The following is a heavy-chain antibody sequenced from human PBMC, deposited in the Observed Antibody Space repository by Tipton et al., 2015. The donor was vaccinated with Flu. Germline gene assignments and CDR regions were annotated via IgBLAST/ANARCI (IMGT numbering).Heavy chain of an antibody. CDR2: VHQTGST. Sequence: TLSLTCAVSGDSIRSDYFWGWIRQPPGKGLEWIGNVHQTGSTYYNPSLMSRVTIAVDRPRNQFSLRLTSVTAEDAAVYYCARMRARDCTLGVCYLWWFDLWGRGTLVTVSS. V-gene: IGHV4-38-2*01. J-gene: IGHJ2*01. CDR1: GDSIRSDYF. D-gene: IGHD2-8*01. CDR3: ARMRARDCTLGVCYLWWFDL.